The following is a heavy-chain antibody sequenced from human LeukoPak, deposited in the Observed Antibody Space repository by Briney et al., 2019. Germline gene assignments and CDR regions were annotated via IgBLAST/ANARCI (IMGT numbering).Heavy chain of an antibody. CDR2: IIPIFGTA. D-gene: IGHD2-2*01. CDR3: ARDHGVVPAAISYYYYGMDV. J-gene: IGHJ6*02. Sequence: GASVKVSCKASGYTFTSYGISWVRQARGQGLEWMGGIIPIFGTANYAQKFQGRVTITADESTSTAYMELSSLRSEDTAVYYCARDHGVVPAAISYYYYGMDVWGQGTTVTVSS. CDR1: GYTFTSYG. V-gene: IGHV1-69*13.